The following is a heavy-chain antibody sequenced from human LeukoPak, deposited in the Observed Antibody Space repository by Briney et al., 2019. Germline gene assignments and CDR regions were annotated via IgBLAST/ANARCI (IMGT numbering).Heavy chain of an antibody. Sequence: GGSLRLSCAASGFTFSSYAMLWVRQAPGKGLEGVAVISYDGSNKYYADSVKGRFTISRDNSKNTLYLQMNSLRADDTAVYFCAKSGYNRFDYWGQGTLVTVSS. J-gene: IGHJ4*02. V-gene: IGHV3-30*04. CDR1: GFTFSSYA. CDR2: ISYDGSNK. D-gene: IGHD5-24*01. CDR3: AKSGYNRFDY.